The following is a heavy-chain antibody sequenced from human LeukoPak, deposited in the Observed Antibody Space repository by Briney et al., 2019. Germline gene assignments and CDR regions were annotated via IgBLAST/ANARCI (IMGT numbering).Heavy chain of an antibody. Sequence: GGSLRLSCAASGFIFSNYAMHWVRQAPGKGLEYVSAISSSGDNTYYANSVKGRFTISRDDSKNTLFLQMGSLRAEDMAVYYCAREERGLAIDYWGQGTLVTVSS. V-gene: IGHV3-64*01. D-gene: IGHD5-12*01. CDR2: ISSSGDNT. CDR3: AREERGLAIDY. J-gene: IGHJ4*02. CDR1: GFIFSNYA.